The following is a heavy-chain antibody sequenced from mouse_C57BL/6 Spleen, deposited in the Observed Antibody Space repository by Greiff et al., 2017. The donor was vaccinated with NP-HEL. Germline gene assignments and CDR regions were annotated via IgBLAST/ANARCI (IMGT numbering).Heavy chain of an antibody. CDR3: ARSSLSYDGYYWGVWYFDG. V-gene: IGHV1-72*01. CDR1: GYTFTSYW. Sequence: VKLVESGAELVKPGASVKLSCKASGYTFTSYWMHWVKQRPGRGLEWIGRIDPNSGGTKYNEKFKSKATLTVDKPSSTAYMQLSSLTSEDSAVYYCARSSLSYDGYYWGVWYFDGWGTGTTVTVSS. J-gene: IGHJ1*03. D-gene: IGHD2-3*01. CDR2: IDPNSGGT.